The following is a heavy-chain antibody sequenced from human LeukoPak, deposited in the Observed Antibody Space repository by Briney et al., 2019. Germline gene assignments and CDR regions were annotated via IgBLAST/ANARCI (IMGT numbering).Heavy chain of an antibody. V-gene: IGHV3-23*01. CDR3: ASRLSSFNY. CDR1: GFTFSSYA. CDR2: ISASGDST. D-gene: IGHD6-6*01. Sequence: GSLRLSCAASGFTFSSYAMRWVRQAPGKGLEWVSAISASGDSTYCADSVKGRFTISRDNSKNTLYLQMNSLRPEDTAVYYCASRLSSFNYWGQGTLVTVSS. J-gene: IGHJ4*02.